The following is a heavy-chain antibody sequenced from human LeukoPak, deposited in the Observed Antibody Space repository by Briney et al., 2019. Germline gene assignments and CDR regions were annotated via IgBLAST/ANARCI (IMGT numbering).Heavy chain of an antibody. V-gene: IGHV4-38-2*02. CDR2: MFHSGST. CDR3: ARAYSSSWYFNWFDP. CDR1: GYSISNGYY. D-gene: IGHD6-13*01. J-gene: IGHJ5*02. Sequence: SETLSLTCTVSGYSISNGYYWGWIRQPPGKGLEWIGSMFHSGSTYYNASLESRVTISVDTSKNQFSLKLSSVTAADTAVYYCARAYSSSWYFNWFDPWGQGTLVTVSS.